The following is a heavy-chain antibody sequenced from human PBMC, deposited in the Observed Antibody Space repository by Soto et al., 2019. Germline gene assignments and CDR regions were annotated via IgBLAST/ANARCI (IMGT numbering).Heavy chain of an antibody. J-gene: IGHJ3*02. V-gene: IGHV4-59*01. CDR1: GGSISSYY. D-gene: IGHD2-2*01. CDR2: IYYSGST. CDR3: ARGRGGWFINQLLNAFDI. Sequence: QVQLQESGPGLVKPSETLSLTCTVSGGSISSYYWSWIRQPPGKGLEWMGYIYYSGSTNYNPSLTSRVTISVDTSKNQFSLKLSSVTAADTAVYYCARGRGGWFINQLLNAFDIWGQGTMVTVSS.